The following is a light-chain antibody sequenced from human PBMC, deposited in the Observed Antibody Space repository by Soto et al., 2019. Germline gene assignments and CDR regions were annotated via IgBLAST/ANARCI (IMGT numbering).Light chain of an antibody. V-gene: IGKV1-5*03. CDR1: QSISSW. Sequence: DIQITHSPSTLSASVGDRVTITLRASQSISSWLAWYQQKPGKAPKLLIYKASSLESGVPSRFSGSGSGTEFTLTISSLQPDDFATYYCQQYNSYSWTFGQGTKVDNK. CDR3: QQYNSYSWT. J-gene: IGKJ1*01. CDR2: KAS.